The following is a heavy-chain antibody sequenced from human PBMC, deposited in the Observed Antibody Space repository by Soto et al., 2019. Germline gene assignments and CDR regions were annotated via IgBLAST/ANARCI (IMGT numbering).Heavy chain of an antibody. CDR1: GYSFISYW. J-gene: IGHJ5*02. CDR3: PTALGYCSTISCYSVARSLWLDP. V-gene: IGHV5-51*01. Sequence: PGESLKMSCNGAGYSFISYWIAWVRQIPGKGLEWMGIIYHGDYDARYSPSFEGQVTISADKSINTAYLQWSSLKASDTAIYYCPTALGYCSTISCYSVARSLWLDPWRDRTLVTVSS. D-gene: IGHD2-2*01. CDR2: IYHGDYDA.